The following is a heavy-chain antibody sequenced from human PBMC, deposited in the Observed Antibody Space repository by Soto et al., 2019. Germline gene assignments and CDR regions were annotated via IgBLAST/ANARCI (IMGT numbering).Heavy chain of an antibody. CDR2: ISSSGSTI. V-gene: IGHV3-48*03. J-gene: IGHJ4*02. D-gene: IGHD1-26*01. CDR1: GFTFSSYE. Sequence: GGSLRLSCAASGFTFSSYEMNWVRQAPGKGLEWVSYISSSGSTIYYADSVKGRFTISRDNAKNSLYLQMNSLRAEDTAVYYCARNWWELPIDYWGQGTLVTVS. CDR3: ARNWWELPIDY.